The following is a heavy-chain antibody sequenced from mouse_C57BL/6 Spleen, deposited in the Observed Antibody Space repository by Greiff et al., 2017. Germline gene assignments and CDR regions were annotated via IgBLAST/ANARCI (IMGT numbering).Heavy chain of an antibody. CDR3: ASAITTVFDY. V-gene: IGHV1-7*01. CDR1: GYTFTSYW. D-gene: IGHD1-1*01. J-gene: IGHJ2*01. Sequence: QVQLQQSGAELAKPGASVKLSCKASGYTFTSYWMHWVKQRPGQGLEWIGYINPSSGYTKYNQKFKDKATLTADKSSSTAYMQLSSLTYENAAVYYCASAITTVFDYWGQGTTLTVSS. CDR2: INPSSGYT.